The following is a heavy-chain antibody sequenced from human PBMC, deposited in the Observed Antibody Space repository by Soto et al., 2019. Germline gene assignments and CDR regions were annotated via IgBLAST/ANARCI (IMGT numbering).Heavy chain of an antibody. CDR1: GYTFTYRY. CDR2: ITPFNGNT. Sequence: VKVSCKASGYTFTYRYLHWVRQAPGQALEWMGWITPFNGNTNYAQKFQDRVTITRDRSMSTAYMELSSLRSEDTAMYYCASHGASGLDAFDIWGQGTMVTVSS. J-gene: IGHJ3*02. V-gene: IGHV1-45*02. D-gene: IGHD5-12*01. CDR3: ASHGASGLDAFDI.